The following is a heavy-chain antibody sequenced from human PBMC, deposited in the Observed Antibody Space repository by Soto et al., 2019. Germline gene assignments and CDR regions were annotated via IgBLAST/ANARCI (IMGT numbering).Heavy chain of an antibody. J-gene: IGHJ3*02. CDR2: ISYDGSNK. D-gene: IGHD5-18*01. CDR1: GFTFSSYA. V-gene: IGHV3-30-3*01. CDR3: ARDEGYSYGTQAFDI. Sequence: GGSLRLSCAASGFTFSSYAMHWVRQAPGKGLEWVAVISYDGSNKYYADSVKGRFTISRDNSKNTLYLQMNSLRAEDTAVYYCARDEGYSYGTQAFDIWGQGTMVTVS.